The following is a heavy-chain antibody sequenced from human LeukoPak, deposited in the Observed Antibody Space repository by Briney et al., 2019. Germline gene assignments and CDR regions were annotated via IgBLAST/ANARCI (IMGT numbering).Heavy chain of an antibody. J-gene: IGHJ4*02. CDR3: ARRDWYYDSSGYSYYFDY. CDR2: IKQDGSEK. Sequence: GGSLRLSCAASGFTFSSYWMSWVRQAPGKGLEWVANIKQDGSEKYYVDSVKGRFTISRDNAKNSLYLQMNSLRAEDTAVYYCARRDWYYDSSGYSYYFDYWGQGTLVTVSS. D-gene: IGHD3-22*01. CDR1: GFTFSSYW. V-gene: IGHV3-7*01.